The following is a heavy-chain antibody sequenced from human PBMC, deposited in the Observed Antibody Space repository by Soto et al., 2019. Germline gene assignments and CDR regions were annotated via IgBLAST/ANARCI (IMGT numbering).Heavy chain of an antibody. V-gene: IGHV3-30-3*01. CDR1: GFTFSSYA. CDR3: ASDDGGSYYFDY. Sequence: QVQLVESGGGVVQPGRSLRLSCAASGFTFSSYAMHWVRQAPGKGLEWVAVISYDGSNKYYADSVKGRFTISRDNSNNTLYLQMNSLRAEDTAVYYCASDDGGSYYFDYWGQGTLVTVSS. D-gene: IGHD3-10*01. J-gene: IGHJ4*02. CDR2: ISYDGSNK.